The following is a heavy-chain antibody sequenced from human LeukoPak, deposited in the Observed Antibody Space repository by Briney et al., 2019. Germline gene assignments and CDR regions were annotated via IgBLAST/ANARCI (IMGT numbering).Heavy chain of an antibody. D-gene: IGHD3-10*01. J-gene: IGHJ6*02. CDR2: IYYSGST. V-gene: IGHV4-59*08. CDR1: GGSISSYY. CDR3: ARSYGSGDYYYYGMDV. Sequence: SETLSLTCTVSGGSISSYYWSWIRQPPGKGLEWIGYIYYSGSTNYNPSLMSRVTISVDTSKNQFSLKLSSVTAADTAVYYCARSYGSGDYYYYGMDVWSQGTMVTVSS.